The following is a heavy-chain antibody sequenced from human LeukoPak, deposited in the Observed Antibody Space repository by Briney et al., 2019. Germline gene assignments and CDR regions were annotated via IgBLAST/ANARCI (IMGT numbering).Heavy chain of an antibody. CDR1: GGSFSGYY. V-gene: IGHV4-34*01. Sequence: SETLSLTCAVYGGSFSGYYWSWIRQPPGKGLEWIGEINHSGSTNYSPSLKSRVTISVDTSKNQFSLKLSSVTAADTAVYYCARAVVVAATFDYWGQGTLVTVSS. CDR2: INHSGST. D-gene: IGHD2-15*01. CDR3: ARAVVVAATFDY. J-gene: IGHJ4*02.